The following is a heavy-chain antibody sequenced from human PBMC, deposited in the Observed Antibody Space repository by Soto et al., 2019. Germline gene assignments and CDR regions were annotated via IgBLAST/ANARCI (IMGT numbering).Heavy chain of an antibody. CDR3: AKAGFEYYDFWSGYSHFDY. CDR2: ISGSGGST. J-gene: IGHJ4*02. V-gene: IGHV3-23*01. CDR1: GFTFSSYA. D-gene: IGHD3-3*01. Sequence: VQLLESGGGLVQPGGSLRLSCAASGFTFSSYAMSCVRQAPGKGLEWVSAISGSGGSTYYADSVKGRFTISRDNSKNALYLQMNSLRAEDTAVYYCAKAGFEYYDFWSGYSHFDYWGQGTLVTVSS.